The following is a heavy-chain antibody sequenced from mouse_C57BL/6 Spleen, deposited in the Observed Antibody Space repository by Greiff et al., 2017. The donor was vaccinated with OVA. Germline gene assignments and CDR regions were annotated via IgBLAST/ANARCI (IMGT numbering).Heavy chain of an antibody. CDR1: GYTFTSYD. Sequence: QVQLQQSGPELVKPGASVKLSCKASGYTFTSYDINWVKPRPGQGLEWIGWIYPRDGSTKYNEKFKGKATLTVDTSSSTAYMELHSLTSEDSAVYFCARDYGSSPAWFAYWGQGTLVTVSA. CDR3: ARDYGSSPAWFAY. V-gene: IGHV1-85*01. CDR2: IYPRDGST. D-gene: IGHD1-1*01. J-gene: IGHJ3*01.